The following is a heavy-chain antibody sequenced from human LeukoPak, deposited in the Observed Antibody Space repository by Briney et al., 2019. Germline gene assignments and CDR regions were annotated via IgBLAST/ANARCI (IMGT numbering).Heavy chain of an antibody. CDR2: ISSSSSYI. Sequence: PGGSLRLSCAASGFTFSSYSMNWVRQAPGKGLEWVSSISSSSSYIYYADSVKGRFTISRDNAKNSLYLHMNSLRAEDTAVYYCANSEVSTKAFDYWGQGTLVTVSS. V-gene: IGHV3-21*01. CDR1: GFTFSSYS. J-gene: IGHJ4*02. CDR3: ANSEVSTKAFDY. D-gene: IGHD5/OR15-5a*01.